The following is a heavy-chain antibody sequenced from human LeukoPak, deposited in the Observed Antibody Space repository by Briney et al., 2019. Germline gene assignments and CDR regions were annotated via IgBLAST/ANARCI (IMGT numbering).Heavy chain of an antibody. V-gene: IGHV4-4*09. CDR1: GDSISSYY. CDR2: IYTSGGT. Sequence: SETLSLTCTVSGDSISSYYWSWIRQPPGKGPEWIGYIYTSGGTNYIPSLKGRVSISIDTSKNQFSLKLSSVTAADLAVYYCARLTRLSTSPDRYYLDYWGQGTLVTVSS. D-gene: IGHD6-6*01. J-gene: IGHJ4*02. CDR3: ARLTRLSTSPDRYYLDY.